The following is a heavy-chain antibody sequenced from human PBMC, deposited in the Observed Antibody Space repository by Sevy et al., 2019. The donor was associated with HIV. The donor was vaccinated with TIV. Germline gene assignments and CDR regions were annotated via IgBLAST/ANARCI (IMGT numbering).Heavy chain of an antibody. CDR3: TTSXRHXDYFDY. CDR1: XXXXXXAW. J-gene: IGHJ4*02. V-gene: IGHV3-15*07. CDR2: IKXXPDGGTA. Sequence: GGSLRLSCAASXXXXXXAWMTWVRQAPGKXLEWVGRIKXXPDGGTADYAASVNGRFTISRDDSKNTVFLQMNSLKTEDTAVYHCTTSXRHXDYFDYWGQGTRVTVSS.